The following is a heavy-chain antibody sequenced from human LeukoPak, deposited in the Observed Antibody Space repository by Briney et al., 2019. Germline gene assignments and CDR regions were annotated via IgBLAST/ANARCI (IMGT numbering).Heavy chain of an antibody. CDR2: ISGSGGST. CDR3: VKTLGKHWYFDL. V-gene: IGHV3-23*01. J-gene: IGHJ2*01. Sequence: PGGSLRLSCAASGFTFNSHAMSWVRQAPGKGLEWVSTISGSGGSTYYADSVKGRFTISRDNSKNTLYLQLSSLRVGDTAVYYCVKTLGKHWYFDLWGRGTLLSVSS. D-gene: IGHD1-26*01. CDR1: GFTFNSHA.